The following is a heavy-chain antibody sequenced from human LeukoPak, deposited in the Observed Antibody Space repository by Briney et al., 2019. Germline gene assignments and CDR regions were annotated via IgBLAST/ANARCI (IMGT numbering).Heavy chain of an antibody. Sequence: GESLQISCKGSGYSFTSYWIGWVRQMPGKGLEWMGIIYPGDSDTRYSPSFQGQVTISADKSISTAYLQWSSLKASDTAMYYCARFLSLYGDYEGMDVWGQGTTVTVSS. CDR3: ARFLSLYGDYEGMDV. CDR2: IYPGDSDT. D-gene: IGHD4-17*01. V-gene: IGHV5-51*01. CDR1: GYSFTSYW. J-gene: IGHJ6*02.